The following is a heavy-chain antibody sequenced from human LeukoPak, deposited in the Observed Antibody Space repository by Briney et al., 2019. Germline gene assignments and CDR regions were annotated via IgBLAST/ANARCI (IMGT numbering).Heavy chain of an antibody. Sequence: QPGGSLRLSCAASGFTFSSYGMHWVRQAPGKGLEWVAFIRYDGSNKYYADSVKGRFTISRDNSKNTLYLQMNSLRAEDTAVYYCAKDRVVVAAPRDNWFAPWGQGTLVTVSS. CDR2: IRYDGSNK. D-gene: IGHD2-15*01. CDR3: AKDRVVVAAPRDNWFAP. J-gene: IGHJ5*02. V-gene: IGHV3-30*02. CDR1: GFTFSSYG.